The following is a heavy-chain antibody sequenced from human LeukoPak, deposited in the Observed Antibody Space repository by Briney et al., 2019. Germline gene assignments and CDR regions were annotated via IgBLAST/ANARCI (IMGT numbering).Heavy chain of an antibody. CDR1: GGSISSYY. CDR3: ARGLNLYNWNYFAGV. CDR2: ISYSGTT. Sequence: KPSETLSLTCTVSGGSISSYYWSWIRQPPGKGLEWIGYISYSGTTNYNPSLKSRVTISVETSKNQFSLKLTSVTAADTAVYYCARGLNLYNWNYFAGVWGQGTLVTVSS. J-gene: IGHJ4*02. V-gene: IGHV4-59*01. D-gene: IGHD1-7*01.